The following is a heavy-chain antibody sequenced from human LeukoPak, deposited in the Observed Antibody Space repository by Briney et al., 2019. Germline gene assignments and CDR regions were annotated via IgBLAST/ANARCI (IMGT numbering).Heavy chain of an antibody. J-gene: IGHJ4*02. CDR1: GGSISSSSYY. CDR3: ARQSGDYLH. V-gene: IGHV4-61*05. CDR2: IYYSGST. Sequence: SETLSLTCTVSGGSISSSSYYWSWIRQPPGKGLEWIGYIYYSGSTNYNPSPKSRVTISVDTSKNQFSLKLTSVTAADTAVYYCARQSGDYLHWGQGTLVTVSS. D-gene: IGHD4-17*01.